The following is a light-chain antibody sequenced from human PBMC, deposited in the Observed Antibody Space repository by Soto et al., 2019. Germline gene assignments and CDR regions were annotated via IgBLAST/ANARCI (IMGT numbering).Light chain of an antibody. V-gene: IGLV2-8*01. CDR1: SSDVGGYNY. J-gene: IGLJ2*01. Sequence: QSVLTQPPSASGSPGQSVTISCTGTSSDVGGYNYVSWYQQHPGKAPKLMIYEVSKRPSGVPERFSGSKSGNTASLTVSGLQAEDEADYYCTSYAGSNNFVVFGGGTKLPS. CDR3: TSYAGSNNFVV. CDR2: EVS.